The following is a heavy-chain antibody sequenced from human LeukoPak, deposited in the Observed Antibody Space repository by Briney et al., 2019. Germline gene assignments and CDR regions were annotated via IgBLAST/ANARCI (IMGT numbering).Heavy chain of an antibody. CDR1: GYTFTGYY. Sequence: ASVKVPCKASGYTFTGYYMHWVRQAPGQGLEWMGWISAYNGNTNYAQKLQGRVTMTTDTSTSTAYMELRSLRSDDTAVYYCARGVVVAAHLSHWGQGTLVTVSS. J-gene: IGHJ4*02. V-gene: IGHV1-18*04. D-gene: IGHD2-15*01. CDR3: ARGVVVAAHLSH. CDR2: ISAYNGNT.